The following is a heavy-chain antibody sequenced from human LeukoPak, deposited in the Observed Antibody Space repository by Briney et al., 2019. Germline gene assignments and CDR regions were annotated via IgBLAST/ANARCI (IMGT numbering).Heavy chain of an antibody. CDR2: IWYDGSNK. J-gene: IGHJ6*03. D-gene: IGHD3-10*01. CDR1: GFTFSSYG. V-gene: IGHV3-33*01. Sequence: PGRSLRLSCAASGFTFSSYGMHWVRQAPGKGLEWVAVIWYDGSNKYYADSVKGRFTISRDNSKNTLYLQMNSLRAEDTAVYYCARDRGMVRGVYYYYMDVWGKGTTVTVSS. CDR3: ARDRGMVRGVYYYYMDV.